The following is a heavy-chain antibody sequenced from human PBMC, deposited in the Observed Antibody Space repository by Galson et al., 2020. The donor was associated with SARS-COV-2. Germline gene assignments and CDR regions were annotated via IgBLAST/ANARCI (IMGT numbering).Heavy chain of an antibody. CDR3: AGGDSSPREDYGMDV. D-gene: IGHD6-19*01. CDR2: IAYDGSNK. V-gene: IGHV3-30*03. J-gene: IGHJ6*04. Sequence: GESLKISCAASGFTFSSYGMHWVRQAPGKGPEGVAVIAYDGSNKYYADSVKGRFTISRDKSKNTLYLKMNSLRAEDTAVYYGAGGDSSPREDYGMDVWGKGTTVTVSS. CDR1: GFTFSSYG.